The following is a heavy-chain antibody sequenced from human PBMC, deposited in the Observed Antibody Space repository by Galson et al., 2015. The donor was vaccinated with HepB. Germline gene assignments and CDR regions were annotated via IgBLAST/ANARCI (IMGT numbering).Heavy chain of an antibody. CDR2: ISAYNGNT. V-gene: IGHV1-18*01. D-gene: IGHD2-2*01. Sequence: SVKVSCKASGYTFTSYGISWVRQAPGQGLEWMGWISAYNGNTDYAQKLQGRVTMTTETSTRTAYMELRSLRSDDTAVYYCARGYCSSTSCSNPNWFDPWGQGTLVTVSS. J-gene: IGHJ5*02. CDR1: GYTFTSYG. CDR3: ARGYCSSTSCSNPNWFDP.